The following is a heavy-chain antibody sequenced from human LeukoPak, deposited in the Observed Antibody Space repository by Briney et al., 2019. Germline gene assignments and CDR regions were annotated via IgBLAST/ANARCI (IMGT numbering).Heavy chain of an antibody. CDR3: ARDRRRDYDFWSGYSGSPGGFDY. J-gene: IGHJ4*02. V-gene: IGHV1-18*01. CDR2: ISAYNGNT. D-gene: IGHD3-3*01. CDR1: GGTFSSYA. Sequence: AASVKVSCKASGGTFSSYAISWVRQAPGQGLEWMGWISAYNGNTNYAQKLQGRVTMTTDTSTSTAYMELRSLRSDDTAVYYCARDRRRDYDFWSGYSGSPGGFDYWGQGTLVTVSS.